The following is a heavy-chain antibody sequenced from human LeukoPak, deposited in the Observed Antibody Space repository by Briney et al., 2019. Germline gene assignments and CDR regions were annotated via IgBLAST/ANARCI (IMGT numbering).Heavy chain of an antibody. V-gene: IGHV3-9*01. CDR2: ISWNSGSI. D-gene: IGHD4-11*01. J-gene: IGHJ6*03. CDR3: AKPPSKYYYYYYMDV. Sequence: PGRSLRLSCAASGFTFDDYAMHWVRQAPGKGLEWVSGISWNSGSIGYADSVKGRFTISRDNAKSSLYLQMNSLRAEDTALYYCAKPPSKYYYYYYMDVWGKGTTVTVSS. CDR1: GFTFDDYA.